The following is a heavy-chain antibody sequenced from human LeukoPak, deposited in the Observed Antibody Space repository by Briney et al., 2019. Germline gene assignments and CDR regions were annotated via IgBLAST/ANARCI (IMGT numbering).Heavy chain of an antibody. CDR3: ARGIFGMVLNAFDL. CDR2: ISYGGIDK. V-gene: IGHV3-30*04. D-gene: IGHD3-3*01. CDR1: GFNFSSYA. Sequence: GGSLRLSCAASGFNFSSYAMHWVRQAPGEGLEWVGLISYGGIDKFYADSVKGRFTISRDSSKRTLYLQMNSLRAEDTAMYYCARGIFGMVLNAFDLWGRGTMVTVSS. J-gene: IGHJ3*01.